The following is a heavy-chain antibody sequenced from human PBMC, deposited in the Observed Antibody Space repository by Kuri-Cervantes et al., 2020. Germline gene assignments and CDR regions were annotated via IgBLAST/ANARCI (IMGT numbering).Heavy chain of an antibody. J-gene: IGHJ3*02. CDR1: GFTFSSYG. CDR2: IWYDGSNK. V-gene: IGHV3-33*01. Sequence: GESLKISCAASGFTFSSYGMHWVRQAPGKGLEWVAVIWYDGSNKYYADSVKGRFTISRDNSKNMLYLQMNSLRAEDTAVYYCARGSGSAIFDIWGQGTMVTVSS. D-gene: IGHD3-3*01. CDR3: ARGSGSAIFDI.